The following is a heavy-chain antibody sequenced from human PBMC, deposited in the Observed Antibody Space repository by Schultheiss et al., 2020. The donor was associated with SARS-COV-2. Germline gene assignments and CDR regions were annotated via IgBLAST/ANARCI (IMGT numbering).Heavy chain of an antibody. CDR2: IYHSGST. CDR1: GYSISSGYY. J-gene: IGHJ6*02. V-gene: IGHV4-38-2*01. Sequence: SETLSLTCAVSGYSISSGYYWGWIRQPPGKGLEWIGSIYHSGSTNYNPSLKSRVTISVDTSKNQFSLKLSSVTAADTAVYYCASSDYDFWSWVPYYYGMDVWGQGTTVTVSS. CDR3: ASSDYDFWSWVPYYYGMDV. D-gene: IGHD3-3*01.